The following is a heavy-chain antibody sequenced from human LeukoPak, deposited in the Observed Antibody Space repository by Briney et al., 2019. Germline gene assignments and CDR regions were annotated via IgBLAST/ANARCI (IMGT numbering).Heavy chain of an antibody. CDR1: GFTFSDHY. D-gene: IGHD3-16*01. Sequence: GGALRLSCAASGFTFSDHYMDWARQAPGKGLEWVASINPSGSVKYYVNSVKGRFTISRDNAKNSLYLQMSNLRAEDTAVYFCARGGGLDVWGQGATVTVSS. CDR2: INPSGSVK. J-gene: IGHJ6*02. V-gene: IGHV3-7*03. CDR3: ARGGGLDV.